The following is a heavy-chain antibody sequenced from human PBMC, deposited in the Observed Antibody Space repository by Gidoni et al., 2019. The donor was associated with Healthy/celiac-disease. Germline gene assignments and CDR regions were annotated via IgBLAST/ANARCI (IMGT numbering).Heavy chain of an antibody. Sequence: QVQLVQSGAEVKKPGSSVKVSCKSSGDTFSSYAISWVRQAPGQGLEWMGGIIPIFGTANYAQKFQGRVTITADESTSTAYMELSSLRSEDTAVYYCARASEYCGGDCYSMFDPWGQGTLVTVSS. CDR2: IIPIFGTA. CDR1: GDTFSSYA. V-gene: IGHV1-69*01. CDR3: ARASEYCGGDCYSMFDP. J-gene: IGHJ5*02. D-gene: IGHD2-21*02.